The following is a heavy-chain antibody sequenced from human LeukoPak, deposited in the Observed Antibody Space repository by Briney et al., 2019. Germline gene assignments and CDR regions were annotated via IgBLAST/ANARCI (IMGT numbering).Heavy chain of an antibody. V-gene: IGHV3-21*01. D-gene: IGHD6-13*01. Sequence: GGSVRLSYADSGFTFSSYSMNWVRQAPGKGLEWVSSISSSSSYIYYADSVKGRFTISRDNAKNSLYLQMNSLRAEDTAVYYCARVMGIAAAVDYWGQGTLVTVSS. J-gene: IGHJ4*02. CDR3: ARVMGIAAAVDY. CDR2: ISSSSSYI. CDR1: GFTFSSYS.